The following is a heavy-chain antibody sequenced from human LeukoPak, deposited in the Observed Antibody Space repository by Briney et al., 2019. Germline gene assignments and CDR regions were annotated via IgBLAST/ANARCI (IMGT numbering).Heavy chain of an antibody. J-gene: IGHJ5*02. Sequence: SETLSLTCTVSGGSISSSSYYWGWLRQPPGKGLKWIGSIYYSGSTYYNPSLKSRVTISVDTSKNQFSLKLSSVTAADTAVYYCARQPSFVGYYDSRGWFDPWGQGTLVTVSS. CDR2: IYYSGST. V-gene: IGHV4-39*01. CDR3: ARQPSFVGYYDSRGWFDP. CDR1: GGSISSSSYY. D-gene: IGHD3-22*01.